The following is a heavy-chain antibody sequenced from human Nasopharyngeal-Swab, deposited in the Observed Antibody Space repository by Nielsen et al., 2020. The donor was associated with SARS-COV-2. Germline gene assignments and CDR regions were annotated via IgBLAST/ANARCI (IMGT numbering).Heavy chain of an antibody. V-gene: IGHV1-69*01. D-gene: IGHD3-3*01. CDR3: AREGTIFGDEDHYFDY. CDR2: IIPIFGTA. J-gene: IGHJ4*02. Sequence: WERQAPGQGLEWMGGIIPIFGTANYAQKYQGRGTITADESTSTAYMELSSLRSEDTAVYYCAREGTIFGDEDHYFDYWGQGTLVTVSS.